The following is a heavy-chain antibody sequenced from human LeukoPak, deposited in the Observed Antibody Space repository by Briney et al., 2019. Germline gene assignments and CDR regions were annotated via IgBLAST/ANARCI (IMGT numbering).Heavy chain of an antibody. CDR2: IYYSGST. J-gene: IGHJ4*01. CDR1: GGSISSDY. V-gene: IGHV4-59*01. Sequence: SETLSLTCTVSGGSISSDYWSWIRQPPGKGLEWIGYIYYSGSTNYNPSLKSRVTISVDTSKTQFSLKLSSVTAADTAVYYCARVNINNWHSCDYWGQEPWSPSPQ. CDR3: ARVNINNWHSCDY. D-gene: IGHD1-1*01.